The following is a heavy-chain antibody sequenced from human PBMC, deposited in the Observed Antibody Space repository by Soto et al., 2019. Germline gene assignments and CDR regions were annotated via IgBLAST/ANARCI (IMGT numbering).Heavy chain of an antibody. CDR2: ISAYNGNT. CDR3: ARDLPHIHLGELSLSQVDAFDI. J-gene: IGHJ3*02. CDR1: GYTFTSYG. V-gene: IGHV1-18*01. Sequence: QVQLVQSGAEVKKPGASVKVSCKASGYTFTSYGISWVRQAPGQGLEWMGWISAYNGNTNYAQKLQGRVTVTTDTSTSTAYMELRSLRSDDTAVYYCARDLPHIHLGELSLSQVDAFDIWGQGTMVTVSS. D-gene: IGHD3-16*02.